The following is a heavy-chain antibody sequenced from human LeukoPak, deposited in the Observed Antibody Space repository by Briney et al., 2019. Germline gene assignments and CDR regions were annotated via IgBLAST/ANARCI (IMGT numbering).Heavy chain of an antibody. V-gene: IGHV1-69*10. D-gene: IGHD3-22*01. J-gene: IGHJ6*02. CDR1: GGTFSSYA. CDR2: IIPILGIA. Sequence: ASVKVSCEASGGTFSSYAISWVRQAPGQGLEWMGGIIPILGIANYAQKFQGRVTITADKSTSTAYMELSSLRSEDTAVYYCARDYYDSSGYYYYYGMDVWGQGTTVTVSS. CDR3: ARDYYDSSGYYYYYGMDV.